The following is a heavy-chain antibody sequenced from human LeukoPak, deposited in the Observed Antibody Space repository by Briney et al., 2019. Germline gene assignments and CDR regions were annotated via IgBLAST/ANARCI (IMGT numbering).Heavy chain of an antibody. CDR1: GFTVSSNY. CDR2: IYSGGST. Sequence: GGSLRLSCAASGFTVSSNYMSWVRQAPGKGLEWVSVIYSGGSTYYADSVKGRFTISRDNSKNTLYLQMNSLRAEDTAVYYCARERVVRGVISAFDYWGQGTLVTASS. J-gene: IGHJ4*02. D-gene: IGHD3-10*01. CDR3: ARERVVRGVISAFDY. V-gene: IGHV3-66*01.